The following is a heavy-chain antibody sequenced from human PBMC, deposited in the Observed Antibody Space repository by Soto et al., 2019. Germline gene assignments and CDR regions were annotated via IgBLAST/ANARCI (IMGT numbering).Heavy chain of an antibody. D-gene: IGHD2-2*02. J-gene: IGHJ1*01. CDR2: IYYSGTT. Sequence: QVQLQESGPGLVKPSETLSLTCTVSGGSISSYYWSWIRQPPGKGLEWIGYIYYSGTTNYTPSLKSRVTISADASQNRFTLRLCWVTAADTAVYYCARSFSCSSTSCYRYFQHWGQGTLVTVSS. CDR1: GGSISSYY. CDR3: ARSFSCSSTSCYRYFQH. V-gene: IGHV4-59*08.